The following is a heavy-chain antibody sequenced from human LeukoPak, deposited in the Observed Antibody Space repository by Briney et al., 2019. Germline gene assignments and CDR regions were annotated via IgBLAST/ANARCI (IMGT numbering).Heavy chain of an antibody. V-gene: IGHV3-30*03. CDR2: ILYDGRNK. Sequence: GGSLRLSCAASGFTFSNFAIHWVRQAPGKGLEWVAVILYDGRNKYYGDSVEGRFTISRDNSKNTLYLQMNSLRAEDTAVYYCARDRRVYDSSGSDAFDIWGQGTMVTVSS. CDR3: ARDRRVYDSSGSDAFDI. J-gene: IGHJ3*02. D-gene: IGHD3-22*01. CDR1: GFTFSNFA.